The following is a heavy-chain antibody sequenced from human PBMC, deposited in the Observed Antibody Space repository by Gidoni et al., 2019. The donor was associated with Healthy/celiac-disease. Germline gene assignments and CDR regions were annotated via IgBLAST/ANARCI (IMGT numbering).Heavy chain of an antibody. CDR3: AKGVVVSAIYFDY. CDR2: ISWNSGSI. CDR1: GFTFDDYA. V-gene: IGHV3-9*01. D-gene: IGHD3-22*01. Sequence: EVQLVESGGGLVQPGRSLSLSCAASGFTFDDYAMHWVRQAPGKGLAWVSGISWNSGSIGYADSVKGRFTISRDNAKNSLYLQMNSLRAEDTALYYCAKGVVVSAIYFDYWGQGTLVTVSS. J-gene: IGHJ4*02.